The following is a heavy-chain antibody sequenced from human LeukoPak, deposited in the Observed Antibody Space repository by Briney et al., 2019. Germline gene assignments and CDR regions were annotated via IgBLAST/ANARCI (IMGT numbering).Heavy chain of an antibody. CDR3: ARDPVGPNYFDSGGLYEP. CDR2: INPNSGGT. J-gene: IGHJ5*02. CDR1: GYTFTGYY. Sequence: ASVKVSCKTSGYTFTGYYIHWVRQAPGQGLEWMGWINPNSGGTNYAQNFQGRVTMTRDMSISTAYMELSSLRSDDTAVYYCARDPVGPNYFDSGGLYEPWGQGTLVTVSS. D-gene: IGHD3-22*01. V-gene: IGHV1-2*02.